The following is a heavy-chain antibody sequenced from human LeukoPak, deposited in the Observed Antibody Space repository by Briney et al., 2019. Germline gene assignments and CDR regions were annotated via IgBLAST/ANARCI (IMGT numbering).Heavy chain of an antibody. V-gene: IGHV4-34*01. CDR3: ARGRGSYGPYYFDY. CDR1: GGSFSGYY. D-gene: IGHD5-18*01. CDR2: INHSGST. Sequence: SETLSLTCAVYGGSFSGYYWSWIRQPPGKGLEWIGEINHSGSTNYNPSLKSRVIISVDTSKNQYSLMLSSVTAADTAVYYCARGRGSYGPYYFDYWGQGALVTVSS. J-gene: IGHJ4*02.